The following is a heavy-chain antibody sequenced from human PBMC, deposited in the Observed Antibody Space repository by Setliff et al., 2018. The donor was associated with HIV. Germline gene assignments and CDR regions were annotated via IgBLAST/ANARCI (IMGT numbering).Heavy chain of an antibody. CDR3: ARVPPDKIAVAGRDSFDI. CDR2: INHSGST. J-gene: IGHJ3*02. D-gene: IGHD6-19*01. V-gene: IGHV4-34*01. Sequence: SETLSLTCAVYGGSFSDYYWSWIRQPPGKGLEWIGEINHSGSTNYNPSLKSRVTISVDTSKNQFSLKLSSVTAADTAVYYCARVPPDKIAVAGRDSFDIWGQGTMVTVSS. CDR1: GGSFSDYY.